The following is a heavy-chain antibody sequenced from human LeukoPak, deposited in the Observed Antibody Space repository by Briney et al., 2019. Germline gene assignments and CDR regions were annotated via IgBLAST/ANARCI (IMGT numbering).Heavy chain of an antibody. D-gene: IGHD6-13*01. J-gene: IGHJ5*02. CDR1: GVSVSSSSY. Sequence: SETLSLTCTVSGVSVSSSSYWGWIRQPPGKGLEWFGSIYYSGSTYYSPSLKSRVTISLDPSKNQFSLKRSSLTAADTAIYYCASGYTAAGRRFDPWGQGTLVTVSS. CDR3: ASGYTAAGRRFDP. CDR2: IYYSGST. V-gene: IGHV4-39*01.